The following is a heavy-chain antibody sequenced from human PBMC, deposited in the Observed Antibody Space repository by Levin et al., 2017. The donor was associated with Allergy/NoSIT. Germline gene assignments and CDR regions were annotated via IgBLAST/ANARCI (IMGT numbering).Heavy chain of an antibody. CDR2: ISSGSNTM. V-gene: IGHV3-48*04. D-gene: IGHD1-26*01. CDR1: GFTFSSYS. J-gene: IGHJ4*02. Sequence: QPGGSLRLSCSASGFTFSSYSMNWVRQAPGKGLEWVSYISSGSNTMYYADSVKGRFTISRDNAKNSLYLQMNNLRAEDTAVYYCATPEWVEDWGQGTLVTVSS. CDR3: ATPEWVED.